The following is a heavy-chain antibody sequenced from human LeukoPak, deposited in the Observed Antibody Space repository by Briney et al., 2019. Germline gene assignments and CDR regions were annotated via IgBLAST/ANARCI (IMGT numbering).Heavy chain of an antibody. D-gene: IGHD3-16*01. V-gene: IGHV1-2*02. CDR3: ARDNDSRDPPHFDY. CDR1: GYTFTGYY. J-gene: IGHJ4*02. CDR2: INPNSGGT. Sequence: GASVKVSCKASGYTFTGYYMHWVRQAPGQGLEWMAWINPNSGGTNFAQKFQGRVTMTRDTSISTAYMELSSLRSDDTAVYYCARDNDSRDPPHFDYWGQGTLVTVSS.